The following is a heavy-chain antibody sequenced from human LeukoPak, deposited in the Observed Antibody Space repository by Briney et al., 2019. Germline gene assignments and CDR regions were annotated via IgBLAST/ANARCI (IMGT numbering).Heavy chain of an antibody. Sequence: GGSLRLSCAASGFTFSSYAMTWVRHAPGRGREWVSAISPSGDNTYHADSMKGRFTISRDNSKNTLYLQMNSLRAEDTALYFCARSGGMDVWGQGTTVTVSS. J-gene: IGHJ6*02. CDR1: GFTFSSYA. V-gene: IGHV3-23*01. CDR2: ISPSGDNT. D-gene: IGHD3-10*01. CDR3: ARSGGMDV.